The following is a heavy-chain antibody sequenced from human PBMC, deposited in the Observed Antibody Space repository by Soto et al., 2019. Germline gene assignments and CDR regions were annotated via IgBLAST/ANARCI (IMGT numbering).Heavy chain of an antibody. D-gene: IGHD2-2*01. CDR3: AREAGYCSSTSCYYYYMDV. J-gene: IGHJ6*03. V-gene: IGHV3-48*01. CDR2: ISSSSSTI. CDR1: GFTFSSYS. Sequence: GGSLRLSCAASGFTFSSYSMNWVRQAPGKGLEWVSYISSSSSTIYYADSVKGRFTISRDNAKNSLYLQMNSLRAEDTAAYYCAREAGYCSSTSCYYYYMDVWGKGTTVTVSS.